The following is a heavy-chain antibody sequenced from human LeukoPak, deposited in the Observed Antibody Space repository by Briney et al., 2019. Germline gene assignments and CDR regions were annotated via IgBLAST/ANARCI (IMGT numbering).Heavy chain of an antibody. CDR1: GGSISSSSYY. CDR2: IYYSGST. Sequence: NPSETLSLTCTVSGGSISSSSYYWGWIRQPPGKGLEWIGSIYYSGSTYYNPSLKSRVTISVDTSKNQFSLKLSSVTAADTAVYYCARRLPISGYSYGCFDYWGQGTLVTVSS. J-gene: IGHJ4*02. V-gene: IGHV4-39*01. D-gene: IGHD5-18*01. CDR3: ARRLPISGYSYGCFDY.